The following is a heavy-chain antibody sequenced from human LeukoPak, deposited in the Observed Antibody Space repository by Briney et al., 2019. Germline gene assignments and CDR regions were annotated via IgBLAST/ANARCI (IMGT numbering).Heavy chain of an antibody. CDR3: AKEGRSLQTY. D-gene: IGHD5-24*01. Sequence: GALRLFCSASGFIVSSNWIGWVRLAPGKGLEWVANIKEDGTETYYVDSVKGRFTISRDNAKNSLYLQMNSLRVEDTAVYYCAKEGRSLQTYWGQGTLVTVSS. CDR2: IKEDGTET. V-gene: IGHV3-7*03. J-gene: IGHJ4*02. CDR1: GFIVSSNW.